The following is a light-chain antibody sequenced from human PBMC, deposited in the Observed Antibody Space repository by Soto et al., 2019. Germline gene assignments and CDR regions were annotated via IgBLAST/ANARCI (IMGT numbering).Light chain of an antibody. V-gene: IGKV3-20*01. CDR1: RSVSSSY. J-gene: IGKJ2*01. CDR2: GAS. CDR3: QQYGGSPPYT. Sequence: EIVLTQSPGTLSLSPGERATLSCRASRSVSSSYLGWYQQKPGQAPRLLIYGASSRATGIPDRFSGSGSGTDFTLTISRLEPEDFAVYHCQQYGGSPPYTFGQGTKLEI.